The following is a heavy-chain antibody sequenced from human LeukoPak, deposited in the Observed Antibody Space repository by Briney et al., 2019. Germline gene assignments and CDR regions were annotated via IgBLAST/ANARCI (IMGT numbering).Heavy chain of an antibody. J-gene: IGHJ4*02. D-gene: IGHD2-2*01. V-gene: IGHV3-23*01. CDR3: AKDMGYCSSATCYGLDY. CDR1: GFTFSSYA. Sequence: GGSLRLSCAASGFTFSSYAMSWVRQAPGKGLEWVSTVSGGGGTTYYADSVKGRFTISRDNSKNALFLQMNSLRAEDTAIYYCAKDMGYCSSATCYGLDYWGQETLVTVSS. CDR2: VSGGGGTT.